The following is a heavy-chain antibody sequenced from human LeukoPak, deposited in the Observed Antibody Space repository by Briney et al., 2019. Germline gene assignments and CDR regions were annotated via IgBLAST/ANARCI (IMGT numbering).Heavy chain of an antibody. D-gene: IGHD3-9*01. CDR3: ARHPLYDILTGYGEYYFDY. CDR1: HYSITSGYY. J-gene: IGHJ4*02. V-gene: IGHV4-38-2*01. CDR2: IYHSGST. Sequence: SETLSLTCSVSHYSITSGYYWGWIRQPPGKGLEWIGNIYHSGSTFYNPSLKSRVTISVDTSKNQFSLKLSSVTAADTAVYYCARHPLYDILTGYGEYYFDYWGQGTLVTVSS.